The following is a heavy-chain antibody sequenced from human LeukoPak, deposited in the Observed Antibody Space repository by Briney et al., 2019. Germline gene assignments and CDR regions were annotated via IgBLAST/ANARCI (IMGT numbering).Heavy chain of an antibody. J-gene: IGHJ3*02. CDR3: TRGYSGRSVYSFDI. V-gene: IGHV3-72*01. D-gene: IGHD1-26*01. CDR1: RSTFSDQH. CDR2: TGNKASRYTT. Sequence: PGGSLRLSCAASRSTFSDQHMDWVRQAPGKGLQWVGRTGNKASRYTTEYAAPVKGRFTISREDSKNSVYLQMNSLKTEDTALYYCTRGYSGRSVYSFDIWGQGTMVTVSS.